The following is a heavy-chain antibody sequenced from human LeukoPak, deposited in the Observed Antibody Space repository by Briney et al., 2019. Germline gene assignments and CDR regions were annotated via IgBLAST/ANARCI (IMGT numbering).Heavy chain of an antibody. CDR3: ARGRGSWSTPDY. CDR2: INHSGST. Sequence: SETLSLTCAVYGGSFSGYYWSWIRQPPGKGLEWIGEINHSGSTNYNPSLKSRVTISVDTSKNQFSLKLSSVTAADTAVYYCARGRGSWSTPDYWGQGTLVTVSS. J-gene: IGHJ4*02. D-gene: IGHD6-13*01. V-gene: IGHV4-34*01. CDR1: GGSFSGYY.